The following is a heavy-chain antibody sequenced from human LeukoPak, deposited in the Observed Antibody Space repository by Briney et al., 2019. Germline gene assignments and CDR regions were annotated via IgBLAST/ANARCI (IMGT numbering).Heavy chain of an antibody. V-gene: IGHV3-7*02. Sequence: GGSLRLSCAASGFTFSSYWMSWVRQAPGKGLEWVAKIKQDGSEKYFVDSVKGRLTISRDNAKSSLYLQMNSLRDEDTAVYYCARAFRSGSYYFDYWGQGTLVTVSS. CDR1: GFTFSSYW. CDR2: IKQDGSEK. CDR3: ARAFRSGSYYFDY. J-gene: IGHJ4*02. D-gene: IGHD3-10*01.